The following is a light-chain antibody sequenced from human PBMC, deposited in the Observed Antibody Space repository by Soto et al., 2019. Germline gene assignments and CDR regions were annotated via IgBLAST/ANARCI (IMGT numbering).Light chain of an antibody. V-gene: IGLV2-8*01. CDR3: SSYAASDSFVV. J-gene: IGLJ2*01. CDR2: EVY. Sequence: QSVLTQPPSASGSPGQSVTISCTGTSSDVGGYNYVSWYQHHPDKAPKLIIYEVYKRPSGVPDRFSGSKSGNTASLTVSGLHAEYEAEYYCSSYAASDSFVVFGGGTKLTVL. CDR1: SSDVGGYNY.